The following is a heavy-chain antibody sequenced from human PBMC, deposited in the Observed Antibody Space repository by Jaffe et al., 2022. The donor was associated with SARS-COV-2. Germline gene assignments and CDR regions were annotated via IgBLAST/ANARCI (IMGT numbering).Heavy chain of an antibody. CDR1: GFTFSSYW. CDR2: IKQDGSEK. J-gene: IGHJ6*02. CDR3: ARDRLGYYDFWSGYYTGYYYYGMDV. Sequence: EVQLVESGGGLVQPGGSLRLSCAASGFTFSSYWMSWVRQAPGKGLEWVANIKQDGSEKYYVDSVKGRFTISRDNAKNSLYLQMNSLRAEDTAVYYCARDRLGYYDFWSGYYTGYYYYGMDVWGQGTTVTVSS. D-gene: IGHD3-3*01. V-gene: IGHV3-7*03.